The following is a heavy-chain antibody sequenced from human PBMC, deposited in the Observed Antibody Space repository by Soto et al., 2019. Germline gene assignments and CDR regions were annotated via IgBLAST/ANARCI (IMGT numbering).Heavy chain of an antibody. J-gene: IGHJ6*02. V-gene: IGHV3-30-3*01. CDR2: ISYDGSNK. D-gene: IGHD3-16*01. CDR3: GREMRGGGGWGGGMDV. Sequence: QVQLVESGGGVVQPGRSLRLSCAASGFTFSSYAMHWVRQAPGKGLEWVAVISYDGSNKYYADSVKGRFTISRDNSKNRLYLQMNSLRAEETAVYYCGREMRGGGGWGGGMDVWGQGTTVTVSS. CDR1: GFTFSSYA.